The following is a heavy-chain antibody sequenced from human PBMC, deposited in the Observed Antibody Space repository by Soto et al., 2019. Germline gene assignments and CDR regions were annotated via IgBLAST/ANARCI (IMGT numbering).Heavy chain of an antibody. CDR3: ARKAGVAGDYYYGMDV. D-gene: IGHD6-19*01. V-gene: IGHV1-18*01. J-gene: IGHJ6*02. Sequence: ASVKVSCKASGYTFTSYGITWVRQAPGEGLEWMGWISAYNGNINYAQKLQGRVTMTTDTSTSTAYMELSSLRSEDTAVYYCARKAGVAGDYYYGMDVWGQGTTVTVSS. CDR2: ISAYNGNI. CDR1: GYTFTSYG.